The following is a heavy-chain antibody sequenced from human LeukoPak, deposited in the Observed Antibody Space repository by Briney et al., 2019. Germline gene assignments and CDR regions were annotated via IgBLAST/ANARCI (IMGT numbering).Heavy chain of an antibody. D-gene: IGHD3-9*01. V-gene: IGHV7-4-1*01. CDR2: INTNTGNP. CDR3: ARAGVLRYFDWYTSGAFDI. J-gene: IGHJ3*02. Sequence: ASVKVSCKASGYTFTSYAMNWVRQAPEQGLEWMGWINTNTGNPTYAQGFTGRFVFSLDTSVSTAYLQICSLKAEDTAVYYCARAGVLRYFDWYTSGAFDIWGQGTMVTVSS. CDR1: GYTFTSYA.